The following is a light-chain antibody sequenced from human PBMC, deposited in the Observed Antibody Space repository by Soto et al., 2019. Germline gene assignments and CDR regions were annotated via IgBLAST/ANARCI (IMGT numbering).Light chain of an antibody. J-gene: IGKJ1*01. CDR1: QSVSSSY. V-gene: IGKV3-20*01. Sequence: EIVLTQSPGTLSLSPGERATLSCRASQSVSSSYLAWYQQNRGQAPRLLIYGASSRATGIPDRFSGSGSGTDFTLTISRLEPEDFAGYYCQQYGSSRWTFGQGTKVEIK. CDR3: QQYGSSRWT. CDR2: GAS.